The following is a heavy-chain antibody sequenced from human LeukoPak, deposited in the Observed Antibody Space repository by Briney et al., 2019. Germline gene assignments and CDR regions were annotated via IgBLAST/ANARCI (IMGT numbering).Heavy chain of an antibody. V-gene: IGHV3-23*01. D-gene: IGHD6-19*01. CDR2: ISGSGGST. J-gene: IGHJ4*02. Sequence: GGSLRLSCAASGFTFNSYAIYWVPQAPGKGLEWGSGISGSGGSTYHADSVKGRFSISRDNSRNTVFLQMHSLRAEDTALYYCAKTTAGYSSGRYPGWPIDYWGQGTLVTVSS. CDR1: GFTFNSYA. CDR3: AKTTAGYSSGRYPGWPIDY.